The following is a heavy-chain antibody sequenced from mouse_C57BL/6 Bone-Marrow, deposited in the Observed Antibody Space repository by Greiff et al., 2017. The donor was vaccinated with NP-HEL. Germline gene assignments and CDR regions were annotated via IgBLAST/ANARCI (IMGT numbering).Heavy chain of an antibody. CDR3: ARVGDYDRFAY. Sequence: VQLQQSGAELARPGASVKLSCKASGYTFTSYGISWVKQRTGQGLEWIGEIYPRSGNTYYNEKFKGKATLTADKSSSTADMELRSLTSDDSAVYFCARVGDYDRFAYWGQGTLVTVSA. J-gene: IGHJ3*01. CDR2: IYPRSGNT. D-gene: IGHD2-4*01. V-gene: IGHV1-81*01. CDR1: GYTFTSYG.